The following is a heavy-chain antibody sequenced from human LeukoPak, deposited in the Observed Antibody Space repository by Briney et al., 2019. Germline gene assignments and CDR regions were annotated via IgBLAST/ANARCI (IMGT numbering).Heavy chain of an antibody. CDR1: GGTFSSYT. Sequence: ASVKVSCKASGGTFSSYTISWVRQAPGQGLEWMGRIIPILGIANYAQKFQGRVTITADKSTSTAYMELSSLRSEDTAVYYCARHPIVVVPAAGYYMDVWGKGTTVTVSS. CDR3: ARHPIVVVPAAGYYMDV. J-gene: IGHJ6*03. D-gene: IGHD2-2*01. CDR2: IIPILGIA. V-gene: IGHV1-69*02.